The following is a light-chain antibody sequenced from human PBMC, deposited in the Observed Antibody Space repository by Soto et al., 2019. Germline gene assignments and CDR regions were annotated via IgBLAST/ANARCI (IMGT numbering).Light chain of an antibody. Sequence: QSVLTQPPSVSGAPGQRVTISCTGSSSNIGAGYDVQWYQQLPGAAPRLLIFGNTNRPSGVHDRFSGSRSGTSASLAISGLQAEDEADYYCQSYDISLSVSVVFGGGTKLTVL. V-gene: IGLV1-40*01. CDR2: GNT. CDR1: SSNIGAGYD. J-gene: IGLJ2*01. CDR3: QSYDISLSVSVV.